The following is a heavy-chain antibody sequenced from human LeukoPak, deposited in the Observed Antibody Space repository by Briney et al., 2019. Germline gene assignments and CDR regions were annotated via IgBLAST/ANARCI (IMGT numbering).Heavy chain of an antibody. CDR3: VREGRVSGYDFDY. V-gene: IGHV3-74*01. Sequence: GGSLRLSCEASGFSFSSYWMDWVRQAPGRGLVWVSRINSDGSSTTYADSVKGRFTISRDHAKNTLYLQMNSLRAEDTAVYYCVREGRVSGYDFDYWGQGTLVTVSS. CDR2: INSDGSST. CDR1: GFSFSSYW. J-gene: IGHJ4*02. D-gene: IGHD5-12*01.